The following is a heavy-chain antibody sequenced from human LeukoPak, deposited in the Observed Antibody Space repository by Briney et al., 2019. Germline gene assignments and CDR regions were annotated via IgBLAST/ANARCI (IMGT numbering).Heavy chain of an antibody. CDR2: TNEHGTII. CDR1: GVSFSNYW. J-gene: IGHJ4*02. Sequence: GGSLRLSCAASGVSFSNYWFHWVRQAPGEGLVWVSRTNEHGTIINYADSVKGRFTISRDNAKNTLYPQMNSLRTEDSALYYCVVDLSGSADYWGQGTLVTVSS. CDR3: VVDLSGSADY. D-gene: IGHD3-10*01. V-gene: IGHV3-74*01.